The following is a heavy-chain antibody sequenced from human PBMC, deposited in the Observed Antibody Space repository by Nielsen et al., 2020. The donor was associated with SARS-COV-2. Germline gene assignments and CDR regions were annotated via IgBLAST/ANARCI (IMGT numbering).Heavy chain of an antibody. CDR1: GFTFDDYA. V-gene: IGHV3-9*01. CDR3: VKDIRKGSYYSFWYFDV. D-gene: IGHD3-10*01. CDR2: ISRASGHI. Sequence: SLKISCAASGFTFDDYAMHWVRQAPGKGPEWVSGISRASGHIDYADAVKGRFTISRDNAKNSLYLQMDSLRVEDTAFYFCVKDIRKGSYYSFWYFDVWGRGTLVTVSS. J-gene: IGHJ2*01.